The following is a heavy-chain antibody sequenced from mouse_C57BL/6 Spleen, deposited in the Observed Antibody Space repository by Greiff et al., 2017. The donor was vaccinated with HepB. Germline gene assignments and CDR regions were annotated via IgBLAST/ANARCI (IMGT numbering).Heavy chain of an antibody. Sequence: VQLQQPGAELVKPGASVKLSCKASGYTFTSYWMQWVKQRPGQGLEWIGEIDPSDSYTNYNQKFKGKATLTVDTSSSTAYMQLSSLTSEDSAVYYCAREYYSGGYFDVWGTGTTVTVSS. CDR3: AREYYSGGYFDV. D-gene: IGHD2-12*01. J-gene: IGHJ1*03. V-gene: IGHV1-50*01. CDR1: GYTFTSYW. CDR2: IDPSDSYT.